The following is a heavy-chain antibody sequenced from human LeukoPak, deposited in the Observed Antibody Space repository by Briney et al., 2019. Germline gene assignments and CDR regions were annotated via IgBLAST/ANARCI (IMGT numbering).Heavy chain of an antibody. Sequence: SQTLSLTCAVSGGSISSGGYSWSWIRQPPGKGLERIGYIYHSGSTYYNPSLKSRVTISVDRSKNQFSLKLSSVTAADMAVYYCARALGPYGANFDYWGQGTLVTVSS. J-gene: IGHJ4*02. D-gene: IGHD4-17*01. V-gene: IGHV4-30-2*01. CDR3: ARALGPYGANFDY. CDR1: GGSISSGGYS. CDR2: IYHSGST.